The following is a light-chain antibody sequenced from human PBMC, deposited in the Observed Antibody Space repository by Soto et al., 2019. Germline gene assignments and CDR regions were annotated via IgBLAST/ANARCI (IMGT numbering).Light chain of an antibody. Sequence: DIQMTQSPSSLSASDGYRITITCRASQSISRYLNWYQHKPGKAPKLLINAASSLERGVPSRFSGGGSGTDFTLNISSLQPDDFATYYCQQNYRATPWTFGQGTKVEVK. CDR1: QSISRY. CDR2: AAS. J-gene: IGKJ1*01. CDR3: QQNYRATPWT. V-gene: IGKV1-39*01.